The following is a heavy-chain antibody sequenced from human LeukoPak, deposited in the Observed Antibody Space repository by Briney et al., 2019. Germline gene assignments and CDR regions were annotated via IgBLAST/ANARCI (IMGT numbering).Heavy chain of an antibody. J-gene: IGHJ3*02. CDR3: AREDGYNMDDAFDI. CDR2: VYYSGDA. CDR1: GGSITTGNDY. Sequence: SETLSLTCTLSGGSITTGNDYWGWVCQPPGKGLEWIGSVYYSGDAYYNPSLKSRVTISVDTSKNQFSLRLRSVTAADTAVYYCAREDGYNMDDAFDIWGQGTMVSVSS. D-gene: IGHD5-24*01. V-gene: IGHV4-39*01.